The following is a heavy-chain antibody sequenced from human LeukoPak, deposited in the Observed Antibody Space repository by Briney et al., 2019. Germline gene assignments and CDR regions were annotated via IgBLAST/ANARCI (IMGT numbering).Heavy chain of an antibody. V-gene: IGHV3-74*01. J-gene: IGHJ4*02. CDR3: AMPGIAVAGTEELFAY. CDR2: IESDGSGT. CDR1: GFTFSDSW. D-gene: IGHD6-19*01. Sequence: GGSLRLSCAASGFTFSDSWMHWVRQTPGKGLVWVSRIESDGSGTNYADSVKGRFTISRDNAKNTLYLQMSSLRVDDTAVYYCAMPGIAVAGTEELFAYWGQGTLVTVSS.